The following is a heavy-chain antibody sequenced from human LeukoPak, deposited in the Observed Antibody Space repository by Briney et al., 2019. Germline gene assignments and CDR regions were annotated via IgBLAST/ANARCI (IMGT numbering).Heavy chain of an antibody. V-gene: IGHV1-46*01. J-gene: IGHJ3*02. Sequence: ASVKVSCKASGYTFTSYAMNWVRQAPGQGLEWMGIINPSGGSTSYAQKFQGRVTMTRDMSTSTVYMELSSLRSEDTAVYYCARDPIDSGSYYGAFDIWGQGTMVTVSS. CDR2: INPSGGST. CDR3: ARDPIDSGSYYGAFDI. D-gene: IGHD1-26*01. CDR1: GYTFTSYA.